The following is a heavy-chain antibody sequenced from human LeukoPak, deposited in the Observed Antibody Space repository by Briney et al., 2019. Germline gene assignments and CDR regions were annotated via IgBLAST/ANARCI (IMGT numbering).Heavy chain of an antibody. CDR3: ARDAGYCSGGSCYQEGFDY. J-gene: IGHJ4*02. V-gene: IGHV3-21*01. CDR2: ISSSSSYI. Sequence: GGSLRLSCAASGFTFSSYSMNWVRQAPGKGLEWVSSISSSSSYIYYADSVKGRFTISRDNAKNSLYLQMNSLRAEDTAVYYCARDAGYCSGGSCYQEGFDYWGQGTLVTVSS. CDR1: GFTFSSYS. D-gene: IGHD2-15*01.